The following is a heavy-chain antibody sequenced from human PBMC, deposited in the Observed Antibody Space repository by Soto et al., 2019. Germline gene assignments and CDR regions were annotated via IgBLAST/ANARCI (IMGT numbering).Heavy chain of an antibody. V-gene: IGHV4-39*07. Sequence: PSETLSLTCTVSGGSISSSSYYWGWIRQPPGKGLEWIGSIYYSGSTYYNPSLKSRVTISVDTSKNQFSLKLSSVTAADTAVYYCARVRGYSSSWYVDYWGQGTLVTVSS. CDR2: IYYSGST. J-gene: IGHJ4*02. D-gene: IGHD6-13*01. CDR1: GGSISSSSYY. CDR3: ARVRGYSSSWYVDY.